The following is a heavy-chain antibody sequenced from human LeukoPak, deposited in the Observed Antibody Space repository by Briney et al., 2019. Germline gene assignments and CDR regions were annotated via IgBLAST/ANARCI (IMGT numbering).Heavy chain of an antibody. V-gene: IGHV4-59*12. J-gene: IGHJ3*02. CDR2: IYNSGST. Sequence: PSETLSLTCTVSGGSITSYYWSWIRQPPGEGLEWIAYIYNSGSTNYNPSLKSRVTISVDTSKNQFSLKLSSVTAADTAVYYCARASYRSNNAFDIWGQGTMVTVSS. D-gene: IGHD6-13*01. CDR1: GGSITSYY. CDR3: ARASYRSNNAFDI.